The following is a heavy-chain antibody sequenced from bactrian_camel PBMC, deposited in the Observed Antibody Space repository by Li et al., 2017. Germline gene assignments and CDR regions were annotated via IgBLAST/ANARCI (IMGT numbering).Heavy chain of an antibody. Sequence: HVQLVESRGGLVQAGGSLRLSCVFSEWKYKHSDMYCMAWFRRPSGMERAGIAAIDHEGVPTYADSVEGRFTISRDNAKNTLYLQLTNLKTEDTAMYYCATLGRSTAYWGQGTQVTVS. J-gene: IGHJ4*01. CDR1: EWKYKHSDMYC. CDR3: ATLGRSTAY. D-gene: IGHD3*01. CDR2: IDHEGVP. V-gene: IGHV3S53*01.